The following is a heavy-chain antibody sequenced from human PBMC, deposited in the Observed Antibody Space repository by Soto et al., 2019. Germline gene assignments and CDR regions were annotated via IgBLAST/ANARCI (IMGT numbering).Heavy chain of an antibody. CDR3: ASKIVTPGYHYYDY. D-gene: IGHD3-9*01. CDR1: GFSFSSCE. CDR2: ISGSGTST. J-gene: IGHJ4*02. V-gene: IGHV3-48*03. Sequence: VGSLRLSCAASGFSFSSCEMSWVRQAPGKGLEWVSYISGSGTSTQYSDSVKGRFTISRDNAKNSLHLQMNSLGAEDTAVYYCASKIVTPGYHYYDYWGQGTLVTVSS.